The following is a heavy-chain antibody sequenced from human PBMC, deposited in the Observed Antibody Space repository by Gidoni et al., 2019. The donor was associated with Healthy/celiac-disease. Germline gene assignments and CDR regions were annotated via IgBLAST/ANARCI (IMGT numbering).Heavy chain of an antibody. CDR2: ISPIFGTA. Sequence: QVQLVQSGAEVTKPGSSVTVSCKASGGTFSSYAISWVRQAPGQGLEWMGGISPIFGTANYAQKFQGRVTNTADKSTSTASMELSSLRSEATAVYYCARAGDYYDSSGYYYGILDYWGQGTLVTVSS. J-gene: IGHJ4*02. CDR3: ARAGDYYDSSGYYYGILDY. V-gene: IGHV1-69*14. D-gene: IGHD3-22*01. CDR1: GGTFSSYA.